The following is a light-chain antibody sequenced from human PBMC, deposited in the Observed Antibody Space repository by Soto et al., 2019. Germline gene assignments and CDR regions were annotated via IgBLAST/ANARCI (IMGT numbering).Light chain of an antibody. Sequence: QSALTQPASVSGSPGQSITISCTGNSSDVGAYDYVSWYQQHPDKAPKLMIYEVSNRPSGVSDRFSGSESVNAATLTISGLHAEGEADYYCSSYASSSTRVFGTGTKVTVL. CDR2: EVS. CDR1: SSDVGAYDY. V-gene: IGLV2-14*03. J-gene: IGLJ1*01. CDR3: SSYASSSTRV.